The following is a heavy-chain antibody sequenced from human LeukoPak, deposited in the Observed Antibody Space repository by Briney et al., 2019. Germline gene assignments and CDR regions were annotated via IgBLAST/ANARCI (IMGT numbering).Heavy chain of an antibody. V-gene: IGHV3-7*04. J-gene: IGHJ4*02. Sequence: GGSLRLSCVASGFPFSGYWMTWVRQAPGKGLEWVANIKQDGSKKSYVDSVKGRFTISRDNAKNSLYLQMNSLRAEDTAMYYCTRVGYIDEGIDYWGQGTLVTVSS. D-gene: IGHD5-24*01. CDR3: TRVGYIDEGIDY. CDR2: IKQDGSKK. CDR1: GFPFSGYW.